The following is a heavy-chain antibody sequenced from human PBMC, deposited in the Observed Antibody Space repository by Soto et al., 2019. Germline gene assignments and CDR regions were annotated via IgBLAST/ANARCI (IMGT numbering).Heavy chain of an antibody. D-gene: IGHD4-17*01. Sequence: EVQLVESGGSLVQPGGSLRLSCAASGFTFSSYSMNWVRQAPGKGLAWVSYISSSSSTIYYADSVKGRFTISRDNAKNSLYLQMNSLRAEDTAVYYCATYGDPNFDYWGQGTLVTVSS. V-gene: IGHV3-48*01. CDR2: ISSSSSTI. CDR1: GFTFSSYS. CDR3: ATYGDPNFDY. J-gene: IGHJ4*02.